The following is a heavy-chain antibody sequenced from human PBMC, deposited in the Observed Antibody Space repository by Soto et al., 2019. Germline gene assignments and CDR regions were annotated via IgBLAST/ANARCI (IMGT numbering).Heavy chain of an antibody. J-gene: IGHJ4*02. V-gene: IGHV4-31*03. D-gene: IGHD1-26*01. CDR2: TYYSGST. Sequence: QVQLQESGPGLMKPSQTLSLTCTVSGGSISSGRYYWSWIRQHPGKGLEWIGYTYYSGSTYYNPSLKSRVTISVDTSKNQFSLKLSSVTAADTAVYYCAGIYSGSPGGTLRYWGQGTLVTVSS. CDR3: AGIYSGSPGGTLRY. CDR1: GGSISSGRYY.